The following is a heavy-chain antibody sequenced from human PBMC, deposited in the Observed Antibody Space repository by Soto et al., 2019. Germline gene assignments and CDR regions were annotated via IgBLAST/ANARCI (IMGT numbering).Heavy chain of an antibody. J-gene: IGHJ4*01. CDR2: ISAYNGET. Sequence: QVQLVQSGAEVKKPGASVKVSCRASGYNFHSYGITWVRQAPGQGLEWLGWISAYNGETHSGQMLQGRVSLTIDTSTSTAYMELRSLRSDATAVYFCASDLEVSGDVWTGVGLYWGHGTRVTVSS. CDR1: GYNFHSYG. V-gene: IGHV1-18*01. CDR3: ASDLEVSGDVWTGVGLY. D-gene: IGHD3-3*01.